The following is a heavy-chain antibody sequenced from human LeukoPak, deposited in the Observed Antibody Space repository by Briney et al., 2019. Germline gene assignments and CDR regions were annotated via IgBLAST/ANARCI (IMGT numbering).Heavy chain of an antibody. CDR1: GGTFSSYA. D-gene: IGHD6-19*01. CDR3: ARAKRSGRRAVAGFDY. V-gene: IGHV1-69*05. Sequence: GASVKVSCKASGGTFSSYAISWVRQAPEQGLEWMGGIIPIFGTANYAQKFQGRVTITTDESTSTAYMELSSLRSEDTAVYYCARAKRSGRRAVAGFDYWGQGTLVTVSS. J-gene: IGHJ4*02. CDR2: IIPIFGTA.